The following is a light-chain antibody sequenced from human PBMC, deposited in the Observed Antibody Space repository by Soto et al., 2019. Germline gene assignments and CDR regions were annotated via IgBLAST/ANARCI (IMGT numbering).Light chain of an antibody. V-gene: IGKV1-5*03. Sequence: DSQMTQSPSTLSASVGDRVTITCRASQSISSWLAWYQQKPGKAPNLLIYKASSLQSGVPSRFSGSGSGTEFTLTINSLQPDDFATYYCQQYNRFPFTFGQGTKLEIK. CDR2: KAS. J-gene: IGKJ2*01. CDR1: QSISSW. CDR3: QQYNRFPFT.